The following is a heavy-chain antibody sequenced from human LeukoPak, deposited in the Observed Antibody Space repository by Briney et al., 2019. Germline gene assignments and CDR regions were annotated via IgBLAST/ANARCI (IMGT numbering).Heavy chain of an antibody. CDR2: IYYSGGT. D-gene: IGHD6-19*01. CDR1: GGSVSSNIYY. V-gene: IGHV4-61*01. J-gene: IGHJ1*01. Sequence: PSETLSLTCTVSGGSVSSNIYYWNWIRQPPGKGLEWIGYIYYSGGTNYNPSLKSRVTISVDTSKNQFSLKLSSVTAADTAVYYCARGGWYPESFQHWGQGALVTVSS. CDR3: ARGGWYPESFQH.